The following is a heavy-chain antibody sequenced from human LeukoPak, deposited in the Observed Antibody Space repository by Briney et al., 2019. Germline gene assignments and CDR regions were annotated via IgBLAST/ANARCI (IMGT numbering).Heavy chain of an antibody. Sequence: SETLSLTCAVSAYSISSGYYWGWIRQPPGKGLEWIGSIYHSGSTYYNPSLKSRVTISVDTSKNQFSLKLSSVTAADTAVYYCARGNWNDLWGQGTLVTVSS. CDR2: IYHSGST. V-gene: IGHV4-38-2*01. CDR3: ARGNWNDL. CDR1: AYSISSGYY. J-gene: IGHJ5*02.